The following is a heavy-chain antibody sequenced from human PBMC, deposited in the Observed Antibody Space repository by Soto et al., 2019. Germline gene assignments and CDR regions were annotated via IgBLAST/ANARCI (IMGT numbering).Heavy chain of an antibody. V-gene: IGHV4-30-4*01. D-gene: IGHD3-16*02. CDR1: GGSINDIDSY. CDR2: IHNSGNT. J-gene: IGHJ4*02. CDR3: ARSTYGEGYPHFFAD. Sequence: QVLLQESGPGLVMPSQTLSLTCTVSGGSINDIDSYWTWIRQSPGRGPEWIGYIHNSGNTFYNPSLKRRLDISIDTSKSQFSLKLSAVTAADTAFYYCARSTYGEGYPHFFADWGQGTLVTVSS.